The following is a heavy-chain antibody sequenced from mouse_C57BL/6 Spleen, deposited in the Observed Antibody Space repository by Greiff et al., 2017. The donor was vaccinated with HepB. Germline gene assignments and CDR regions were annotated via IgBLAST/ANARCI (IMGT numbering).Heavy chain of an antibody. CDR2: ISNGGGST. D-gene: IGHD2-3*01. CDR3: ARHDGSSWFAY. V-gene: IGHV5-12*01. J-gene: IGHJ3*01. Sequence: DVQLVESGGGLVQPGGSLKLSCAASGFTFSDYYMYWVRQTPEKRLEWVAYISNGGGSTYYPDTVKGRFTISRDNAENTLYLQMSRLKSEDTAMYYCARHDGSSWFAYWGQGTLVTVSA. CDR1: GFTFSDYY.